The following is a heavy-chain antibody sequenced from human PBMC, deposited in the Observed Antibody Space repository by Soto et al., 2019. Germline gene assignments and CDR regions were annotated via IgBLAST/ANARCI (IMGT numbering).Heavy chain of an antibody. CDR2: IYSSGST. Sequence: SETLSLTCTVSGGSVSSDTHYWSWIRQPPGKRLEWSGFIYSSGSTNYNPSLKSRVTMSVDTSKNQFSLKLRSVIVADTAVYHCARFVRSCSGTTCYTRADVWGQGTTVTVSS. V-gene: IGHV4-61*01. D-gene: IGHD2-2*02. CDR3: ARFVRSCSGTTCYTRADV. J-gene: IGHJ6*02. CDR1: GGSVSSDTHY.